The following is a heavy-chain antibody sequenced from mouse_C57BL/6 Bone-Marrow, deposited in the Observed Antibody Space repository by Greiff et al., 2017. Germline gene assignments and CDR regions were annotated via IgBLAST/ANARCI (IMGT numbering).Heavy chain of an antibody. CDR3: ARRALTGFDY. D-gene: IGHD4-1*01. J-gene: IGHJ2*01. V-gene: IGHV8-12*01. Sequence: QVTLKESGPGILQSSQTLSLTCSFSGFSLSTSGMGVSWIRQPSGKGLEWLAHLYWDDDKRSNPSLKSRLTISKDASRNQVFLKITRGDNADTATYYCARRALTGFDYWGQGTTLTVSS. CDR2: LYWDDDK. CDR1: GFSLSTSGMG.